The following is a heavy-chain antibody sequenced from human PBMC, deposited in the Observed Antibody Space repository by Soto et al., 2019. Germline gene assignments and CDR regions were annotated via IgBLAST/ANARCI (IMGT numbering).Heavy chain of an antibody. D-gene: IGHD3-22*01. CDR3: ARDSYYYDSSGYLGGDY. CDR2: INPYNGNT. Sequence: ASVKVSCKASGYTFTTYGVSWVRQAPGQGLEWMGWINPYNGNTNYAQKVQDRVTMTTDTSTSTAYMELRSLRSDDTAVYYCARDSYYYDSSGYLGGDYWGQGTLVTVSS. J-gene: IGHJ4*02. CDR1: GYTFTTYG. V-gene: IGHV1-18*01.